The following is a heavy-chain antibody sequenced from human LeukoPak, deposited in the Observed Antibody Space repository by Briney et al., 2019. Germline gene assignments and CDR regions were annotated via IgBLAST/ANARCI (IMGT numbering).Heavy chain of an antibody. D-gene: IGHD2-15*01. CDR3: ARGLHSRPAQSAPWFDP. V-gene: IGHV4-39*07. J-gene: IGHJ5*02. Sequence: PSETLSLTCTVSGGSISSSSYYWGWIRQPPGKGLEWIGSIYYSGSTYYNPSLKSRVTISVDTSKNQFSLKLSSVTAADTAVYYCARGLHSRPAQSAPWFDPWGQGTLVTVSS. CDR2: IYYSGST. CDR1: GGSISSSSYY.